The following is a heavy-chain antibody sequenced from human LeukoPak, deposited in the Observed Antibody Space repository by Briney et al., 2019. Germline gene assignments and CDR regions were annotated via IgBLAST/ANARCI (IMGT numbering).Heavy chain of an antibody. D-gene: IGHD6-19*01. V-gene: IGHV3-48*03. Sequence: GGSLRLSCVASGFSFKTYEMNWVRQAPGRGLEWISYISVGGSDEDYADSVKGRFSISRDNAKNSLFLQMNSLRVEDTAVYYCARDVGFNNGWPAWGQGTLVTVSS. CDR1: GFSFKTYE. J-gene: IGHJ5*02. CDR3: ARDVGFNNGWPA. CDR2: ISVGGSDE.